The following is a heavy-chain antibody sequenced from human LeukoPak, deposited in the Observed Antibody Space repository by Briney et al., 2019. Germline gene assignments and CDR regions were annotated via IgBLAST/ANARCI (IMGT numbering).Heavy chain of an antibody. CDR3: ARDSYYDSSGYFGY. V-gene: IGHV1-69*05. Sequence: SVKVSCKPSGGTFSSYAISWVRQAPGQGLEWMGGIIPIFGTASYAQKFQGRVTITTDESTSTAYMELSRLRSEATAVYYCARDSYYDSSGYFGYWDQGTLVTVSS. D-gene: IGHD3-22*01. CDR2: IIPIFGTA. J-gene: IGHJ4*02. CDR1: GGTFSSYA.